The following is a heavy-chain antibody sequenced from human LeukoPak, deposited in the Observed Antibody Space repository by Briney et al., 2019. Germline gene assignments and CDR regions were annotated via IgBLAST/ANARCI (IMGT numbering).Heavy chain of an antibody. V-gene: IGHV3-15*01. J-gene: IGHJ5*02. CDR1: GFTSSNAW. CDR2: IKSKTDGGTT. CDR3: TTASYHYYDSSGYYL. Sequence: GGSLRLSCAASGFTSSNAWMSWVRQAPGKGLEWVGRIKSKTDGGTTDYAAPVKGRFTISRDDSKNTLYLQMNSLKTEDTAVYYCTTASYHYYDSSGYYLWGQGTLVTVSS. D-gene: IGHD3-22*01.